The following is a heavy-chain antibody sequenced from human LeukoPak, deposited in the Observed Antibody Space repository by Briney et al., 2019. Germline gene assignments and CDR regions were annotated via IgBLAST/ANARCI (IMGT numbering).Heavy chain of an antibody. V-gene: IGHV4-59*08. J-gene: IGHJ3*02. CDR3: ARPIYTSSWYAFDI. CDR1: GASTSSSY. Sequence: SETLSLTCSVSGASTSSSYWSWIRQSPGKGLEWIGYGYYSGSTYYNPSLRSRVTISVDMSKNQFSLRLNSVTAADTAVYYCARPIYTSSWYAFDIWGQGTTVTVSS. D-gene: IGHD6-13*01. CDR2: GYYSGST.